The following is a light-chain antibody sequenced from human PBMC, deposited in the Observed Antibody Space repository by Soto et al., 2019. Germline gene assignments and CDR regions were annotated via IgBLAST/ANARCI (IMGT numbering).Light chain of an antibody. CDR1: SSDVGAYNY. Sequence: QSALTQPASVSGSPGQSITISCTGTSSDVGAYNYVSWYQQYPGKAPKVMIYDVSNRPSGVSNRFSGSKSGNTASLTISGLQAEDEAEYYCCSYTTSSTVVFGGGTQLTVL. J-gene: IGLJ2*01. CDR3: CSYTTSSTVV. V-gene: IGLV2-14*01. CDR2: DVS.